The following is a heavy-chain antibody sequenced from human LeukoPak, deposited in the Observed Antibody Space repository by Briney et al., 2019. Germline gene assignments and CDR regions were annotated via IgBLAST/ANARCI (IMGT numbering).Heavy chain of an antibody. J-gene: IGHJ4*02. CDR1: GFTLSSYA. Sequence: PGGPLRLSCAASGFTLSSYAMSWVRQAPGKGRDWGSAISLIGGSTYYADSVKGRFTISRDNSTNTLYLQMNSLRAEDTAVYYCAKYPFTVIGYWGQGTLVTVSS. D-gene: IGHD4-11*01. CDR3: AKYPFTVIGY. CDR2: ISLIGGST. V-gene: IGHV3-23*01.